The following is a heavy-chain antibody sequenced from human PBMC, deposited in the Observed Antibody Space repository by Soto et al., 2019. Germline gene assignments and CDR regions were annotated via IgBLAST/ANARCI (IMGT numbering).Heavy chain of an antibody. Sequence: EVQLVESGGGLVQPGRSLRLSCAASGFTFDDYAMHWVRQAPGKGLEWVSGISWNSGSIGYADSVKGRFTISRDNAKNSLYLQMNSLRAEDTALYYRAKDIGTAARYHYYYYGIDVWGQGTTVTVSS. CDR3: AKDIGTAARYHYYYYGIDV. J-gene: IGHJ6*02. D-gene: IGHD6-6*01. V-gene: IGHV3-9*01. CDR1: GFTFDDYA. CDR2: ISWNSGSI.